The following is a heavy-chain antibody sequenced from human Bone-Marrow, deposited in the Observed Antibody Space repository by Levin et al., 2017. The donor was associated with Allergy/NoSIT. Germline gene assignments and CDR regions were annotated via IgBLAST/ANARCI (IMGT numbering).Heavy chain of an antibody. V-gene: IGHV3-33*01. Sequence: GGSLRLSCAASGFTFSSYGMHWVRQAPGKGLEWVAVIWYDGSNKYYADSVKGRFTISRDNSKNTLYLQMNSLRAEDTAVYYCARDRGYATPFDYWGQGTLVTVSS. D-gene: IGHD5-12*01. J-gene: IGHJ4*02. CDR3: ARDRGYATPFDY. CDR2: IWYDGSNK. CDR1: GFTFSSYG.